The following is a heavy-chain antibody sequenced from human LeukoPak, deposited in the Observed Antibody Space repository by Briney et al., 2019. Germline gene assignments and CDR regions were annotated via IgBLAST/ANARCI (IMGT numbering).Heavy chain of an antibody. Sequence: GASVKVSCKASGYTFTGYYMHWVRQAPGQGLEWMGWINPNSGGTNYAQKFQGRVTMTRDTSISTAYMELSRLRSDDTAVYYCARDTLYYDSSGYEAAFDIWGQGTMVTVSS. CDR2: INPNSGGT. CDR3: ARDTLYYDSSGYEAAFDI. J-gene: IGHJ3*02. D-gene: IGHD3-22*01. CDR1: GYTFTGYY. V-gene: IGHV1-2*02.